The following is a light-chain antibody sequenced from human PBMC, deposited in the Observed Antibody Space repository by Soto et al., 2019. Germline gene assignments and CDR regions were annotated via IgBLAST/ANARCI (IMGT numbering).Light chain of an antibody. CDR2: YKS. Sequence: DILLTQSPATLSLSAGGRSPLTCRASPRIXLSLAWYQLRPGQAPRTLIXYKSKRASGFPARFSGSGSGRDFTLTISSSRPPDFAVDDCQEHYSRMTFTVGQGTNVDIK. CDR3: QEHYSRMTFT. V-gene: IGKV3-11*02. J-gene: IGKJ1*01. CDR1: PRIXLS.